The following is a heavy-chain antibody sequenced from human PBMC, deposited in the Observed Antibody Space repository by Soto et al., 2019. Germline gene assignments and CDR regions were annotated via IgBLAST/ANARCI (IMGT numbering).Heavy chain of an antibody. CDR1: GFTFSSYG. Sequence: QPGGSLRLSCAASGFTFSSYGMHWVRQAPGKGLEWVAVIWYDGSNKYYADSVKGRFTISRDNSKNTLYLQMNSLRAEDTAVYYCARDFGEYYYDSSGYLYWGQGTLVTVSS. V-gene: IGHV3-33*01. CDR2: IWYDGSNK. J-gene: IGHJ4*02. CDR3: ARDFGEYYYDSSGYLY. D-gene: IGHD3-22*01.